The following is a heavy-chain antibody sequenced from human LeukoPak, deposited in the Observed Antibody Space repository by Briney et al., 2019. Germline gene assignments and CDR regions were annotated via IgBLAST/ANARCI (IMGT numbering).Heavy chain of an antibody. CDR2: INPNSGGT. CDR1: GYTFTGYY. J-gene: IGHJ6*03. D-gene: IGHD2-15*01. V-gene: IGHV1-2*06. Sequence: ASVKVSCKASGYTFTGYYMHWVRQAPGQGLEWMGRINPNSGGTNCAQKFQGRVTMTRDTSISTAYMELSRLRSDDTAVYYCARDRHIVVVVAAYYMDVWGKGTTVTVSS. CDR3: ARDRHIVVVVAAYYMDV.